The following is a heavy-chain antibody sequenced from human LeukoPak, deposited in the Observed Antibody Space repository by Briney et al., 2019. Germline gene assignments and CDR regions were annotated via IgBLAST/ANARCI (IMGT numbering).Heavy chain of an antibody. Sequence: GGSLRLSCAASGFTVSSNYMSWVRQAPGKGLEWVSVIYSGGSTYYADSVKGRFTISRDNSKNTLCLQMNSLRAEDTAVYYCARAEEDYYDSSGYSNWFDPWGQGTLVTVSS. V-gene: IGHV3-53*01. CDR1: GFTVSSNY. CDR2: IYSGGST. D-gene: IGHD3-22*01. CDR3: ARAEEDYYDSSGYSNWFDP. J-gene: IGHJ5*02.